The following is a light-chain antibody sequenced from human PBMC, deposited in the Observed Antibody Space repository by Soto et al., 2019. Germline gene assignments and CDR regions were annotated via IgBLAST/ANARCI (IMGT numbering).Light chain of an antibody. CDR2: HTS. J-gene: IGKJ1*01. Sequence: EIVLTQSPGTLSLSPGEGATLSCRASQSVSNNYLAWYQQRPGQAPRLLVYHTSNRATGIPDRFSASGSGTDFTLTISRLEPEDFAVYYCQQYESSPRTFGQGTKVDIK. CDR3: QQYESSPRT. V-gene: IGKV3-20*01. CDR1: QSVSNNY.